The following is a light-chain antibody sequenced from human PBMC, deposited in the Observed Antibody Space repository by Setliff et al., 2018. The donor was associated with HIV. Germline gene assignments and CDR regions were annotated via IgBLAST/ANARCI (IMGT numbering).Light chain of an antibody. CDR2: SVT. Sequence: SALTQPASVSGSPGQSITISCTGTSSDIGAYNYVSWYQQHPGKAPKLIIFSVTYRPSGVSDRFSGSKSGNTASLTISGLQPEDEADYYCASHRDTNTLEVFGTGTKVTVL. CDR3: ASHRDTNTLEV. J-gene: IGLJ1*01. CDR1: SSDIGAYNY. V-gene: IGLV2-14*03.